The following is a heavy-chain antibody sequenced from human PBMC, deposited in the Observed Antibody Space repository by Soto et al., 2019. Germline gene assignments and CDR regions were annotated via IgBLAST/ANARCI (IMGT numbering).Heavy chain of an antibody. CDR2: IPSRGRP. CDR1: GSSIACGAYC. D-gene: IGHD5-12*01. Sequence: LTNTFSGSSIACGAYCRSLVRQPPGKGLEWIGYIPSRGRPFYNPSLTSRGTISADSSKNQLSLQLTPVTAADTAVYYCVRDQYSGYDFALWGQGNLVTVS. CDR3: VRDQYSGYDFAL. J-gene: IGHJ5*02. V-gene: IGHV4-30-4*01.